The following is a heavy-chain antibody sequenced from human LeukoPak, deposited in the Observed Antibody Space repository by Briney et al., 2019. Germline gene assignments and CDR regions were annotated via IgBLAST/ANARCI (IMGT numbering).Heavy chain of an antibody. CDR3: ARVSSTALDY. V-gene: IGHV1-18*01. Sequence: ASVKVSCKAFGYTFTSYDISWVRQAPGQGLEWMGWISAYHGTTKSTQNLQGRITMITDTSTSTAYMELRGLRSDDAAVYYCARVSSTALDYWGQGTRDSVSS. D-gene: IGHD4-17*01. J-gene: IGHJ4*02. CDR1: GYTFTSYD. CDR2: ISAYHGTT.